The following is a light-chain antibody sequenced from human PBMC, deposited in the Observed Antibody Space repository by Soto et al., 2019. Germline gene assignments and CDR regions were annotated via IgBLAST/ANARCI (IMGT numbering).Light chain of an antibody. CDR3: QEYDGAPIT. CDR1: HSIRSER. J-gene: IGKJ5*01. V-gene: IGKV3-20*01. Sequence: EIVLTQSADTLSLSTGEKATLSCRASHSIRSERLAWYQQKPGQAPRLVIFDASNRASGMPERFSGSGSGTDFTLTIARLEPEDFAVYYCQEYDGAPITFGLGTRLEIK. CDR2: DAS.